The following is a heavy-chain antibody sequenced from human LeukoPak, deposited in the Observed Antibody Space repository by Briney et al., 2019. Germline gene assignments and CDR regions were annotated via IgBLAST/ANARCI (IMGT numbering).Heavy chain of an antibody. CDR1: GGSISSGGYY. J-gene: IGHJ4*02. CDR3: ASQTTSAWPYYFDY. D-gene: IGHD6-19*01. CDR2: IYYSGST. V-gene: IGHV4-31*03. Sequence: SQTLSLTCTVSGGSISSGGYYWSWIRQHPGKGLEWIGYIYYSGSTYYNPSLKSRVTISVDTSKNQFSLKLSSVTAADTAVYYCASQTTSAWPYYFDYWGQGTLVTVSS.